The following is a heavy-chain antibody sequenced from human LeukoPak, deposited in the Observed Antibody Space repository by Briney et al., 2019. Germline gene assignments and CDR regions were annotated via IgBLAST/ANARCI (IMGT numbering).Heavy chain of an antibody. D-gene: IGHD2-2*01. CDR1: GGSFSGYY. V-gene: IGHV4-34*01. CDR2: INHSGST. Sequence: SETLSLTCAVYGGSFSGYYWSWIRQPPGKGLEWIGEINHSGSTNYNPSLKSRVTISVDTSKNQLSLKLSSVTAADTAVYYCARYPVVPAATAVMDVWGQGTTVTVSS. CDR3: ARYPVVPAATAVMDV. J-gene: IGHJ6*02.